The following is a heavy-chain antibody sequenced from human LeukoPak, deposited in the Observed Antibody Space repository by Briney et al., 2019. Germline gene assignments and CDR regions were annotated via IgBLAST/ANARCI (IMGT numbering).Heavy chain of an antibody. CDR3: SRNGLVDFDY. CDR2: IRRRAYGGAA. Sequence: GGSQRLSCTTSGFAFDDFAMSWVRQPAGKGLEWVGFIRRRAYGGAAEYAASVKGRFIISRDDSKGIAYLQMNSLKTEDTAVYYCSRNGLVDFDYWGQGSRVIISP. CDR1: GFAFDDFA. J-gene: IGHJ4*02. V-gene: IGHV3-49*04.